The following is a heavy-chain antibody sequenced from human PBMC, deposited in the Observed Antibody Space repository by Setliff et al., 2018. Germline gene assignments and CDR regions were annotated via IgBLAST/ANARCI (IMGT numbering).Heavy chain of an antibody. J-gene: IGHJ4*02. CDR3: ARGAKWGDFLNYFDY. D-gene: IGHD1-26*01. Sequence: SETLSLTCTVSGDSISNGRIYWSWLRQRPGKGLEWIGYIYYTGRTSFNPSLGSRPALSLDTSENQFSLTLTSVTAADTAVYYCARGAKWGDFLNYFDYWGQGALVTVSS. CDR1: GDSISNGRIY. CDR2: IYYTGRT. V-gene: IGHV4-31*03.